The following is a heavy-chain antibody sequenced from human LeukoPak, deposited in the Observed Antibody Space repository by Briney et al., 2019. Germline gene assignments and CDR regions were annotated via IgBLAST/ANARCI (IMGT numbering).Heavy chain of an antibody. CDR2: IYYSGST. CDR1: GGSISSSSYY. D-gene: IGHD2-2*02. V-gene: IGHV4-39*01. J-gene: IGHJ4*02. Sequence: SETLSLTCTVSGGSISSSSYYWGWIRQPTGKGLEWIGSIYYSGSTYYNPSLKSQVTISVDTSKNQFSLKLSSVTAADTAVYYCARLPRWDIVVVPAAIVDYWGQGTLVIVSS. CDR3: ARLPRWDIVVVPAAIVDY.